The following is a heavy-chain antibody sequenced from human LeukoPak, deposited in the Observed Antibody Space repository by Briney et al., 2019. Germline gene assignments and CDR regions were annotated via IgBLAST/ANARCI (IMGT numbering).Heavy chain of an antibody. Sequence: PSETLSLTCAVSGGSISSGGYSWSWIRQPPGKGLEWIGYIYHSGSTYYNPSLKSRVTISVDRSKNQFSLKLSSVTAADTAVYYCARSPATAGEFDHWGQGTLVTVSS. CDR3: ARSPATAGEFDH. CDR2: IYHSGST. CDR1: GGSISSGGYS. J-gene: IGHJ4*02. V-gene: IGHV4-30-2*01. D-gene: IGHD6-25*01.